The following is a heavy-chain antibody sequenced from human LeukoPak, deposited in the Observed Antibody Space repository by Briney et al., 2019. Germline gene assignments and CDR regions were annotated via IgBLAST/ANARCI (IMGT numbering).Heavy chain of an antibody. CDR2: FSVSDQTT. J-gene: IGHJ4*02. CDR1: GFTFSSYA. D-gene: IGHD5-12*01. V-gene: IGHV3-23*01. Sequence: GGSLRLSCAASGFTFSSYAMSWVRQAPGKGLEWVSGFSVSDQTTYYADSVKGRFTISRDNAKNTLYLEINSLRAEDTAVYYCARTSHYVDIAATIPYGIYYFDYWGQGTLVTVSS. CDR3: ARTSHYVDIAATIPYGIYYFDY.